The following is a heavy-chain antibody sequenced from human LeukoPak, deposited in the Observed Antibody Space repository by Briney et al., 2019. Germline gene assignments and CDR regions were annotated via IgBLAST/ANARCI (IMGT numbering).Heavy chain of an antibody. V-gene: IGHV3-48*04. CDR3: ARGGAARPDY. J-gene: IGHJ4*02. D-gene: IGHD6-6*01. Sequence: GGSLRLSCAAAGFTFSSYGMNWVRQAPGKGLEWVSYISSGRPNINYADSVRGRFTISRDNAKSSLYLQMNNLRVEDTAVYYCARGGAARPDYWGQGTLVTVSS. CDR1: GFTFSSYG. CDR2: ISSGRPNI.